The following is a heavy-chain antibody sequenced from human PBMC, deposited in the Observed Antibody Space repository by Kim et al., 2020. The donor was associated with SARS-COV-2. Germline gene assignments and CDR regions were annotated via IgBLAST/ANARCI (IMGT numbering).Heavy chain of an antibody. CDR3: AKDLGGSGWSYYFDY. J-gene: IGHJ4*02. D-gene: IGHD6-19*01. V-gene: IGHV3-23*01. Sequence: DSVKGRFTISRDNSKNTLYLQMNSLRAEDTAVYYCAKDLGGSGWSYYFDYWGQGTLVTVSS.